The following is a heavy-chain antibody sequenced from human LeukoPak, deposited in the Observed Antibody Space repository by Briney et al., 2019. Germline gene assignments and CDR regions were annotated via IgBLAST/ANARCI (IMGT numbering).Heavy chain of an antibody. J-gene: IGHJ6*02. Sequence: SGGSLRLSCAASGFTFSSYGMHWVRQAPGKGLEWVAVIWYDGSNKYYADSVKGRFTISRDNSKNTLYLQMNSLRAEDTAVYYCARAGGTYYDILTGRDSYYYYGMDVWGQGTTVTVSS. CDR2: IWYDGSNK. D-gene: IGHD3-9*01. CDR3: ARAGGTYYDILTGRDSYYYYGMDV. CDR1: GFTFSSYG. V-gene: IGHV3-33*01.